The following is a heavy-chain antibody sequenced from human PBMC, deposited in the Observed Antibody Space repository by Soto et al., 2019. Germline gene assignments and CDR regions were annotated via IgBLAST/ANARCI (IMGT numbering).Heavy chain of an antibody. V-gene: IGHV3-11*06. CDR2: ISSSSSYT. CDR1: GFTFSDYY. CDR3: ARADYYYDSSGYRPTPLQFDY. D-gene: IGHD3-22*01. J-gene: IGHJ4*02. Sequence: GGSLRLSCAASGFTFSDYYMSWIRQAPGKGLEWVSYISSSSSYTNYADSVKGRFTISRDNAKNSLYLQMNSLRAEDTAVYYCARADYYYDSSGYRPTPLQFDYWGQGTLVTVSS.